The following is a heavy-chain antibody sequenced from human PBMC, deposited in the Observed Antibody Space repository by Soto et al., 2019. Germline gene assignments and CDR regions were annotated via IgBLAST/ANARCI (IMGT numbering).Heavy chain of an antibody. CDR3: TRGRGTYCGGDCPRGWFDP. CDR1: GFTVSSNY. V-gene: IGHV3-66*01. Sequence: GGSLRLSCAASGFTVSSNYMSWVRQAPGKGLEWVSLIYSGGSTYYADSVRGRFTISRDNSKNTLYLQMNSLRAEDTAVYYCTRGRGTYCGGDCPRGWFDPWGQGTLVTVSS. CDR2: IYSGGST. J-gene: IGHJ5*02. D-gene: IGHD2-21*01.